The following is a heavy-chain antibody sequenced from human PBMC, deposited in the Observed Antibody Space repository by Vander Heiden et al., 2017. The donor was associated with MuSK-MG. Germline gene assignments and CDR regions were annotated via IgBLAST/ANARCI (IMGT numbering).Heavy chain of an antibody. J-gene: IGHJ3*02. CDR3: ARGTAAGYSSGWYSVDAFDI. Sequence: QVQLQESGPGLVKPSETLYLTCTVSGGSISSYYRGKIRQHPGKGMEWIGYIYYSGSTNYNPSLKSRVTISVDTSKNQFSLKLSSVTAADTAVYYCARGTAAGYSSGWYSVDAFDIWGQGTMVTVSS. D-gene: IGHD6-19*01. CDR2: IYYSGST. CDR1: GGSISSYY. V-gene: IGHV4-59*01.